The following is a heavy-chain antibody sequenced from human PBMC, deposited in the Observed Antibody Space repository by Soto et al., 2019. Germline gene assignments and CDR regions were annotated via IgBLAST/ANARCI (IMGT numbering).Heavy chain of an antibody. CDR1: GYTFTKYG. Sequence: ASVKVSCKASGYTFTKYGISWVRQAPGQGLEWMGWISAQTGNSNYAQHLQGRVTMTTDTSTSTAYMELRSLRSDDTAVYYCARGVAAAEGRDYWGQGTLVTVSS. J-gene: IGHJ4*02. CDR3: ARGVAAAEGRDY. CDR2: ISAQTGNS. D-gene: IGHD6-13*01. V-gene: IGHV1-18*01.